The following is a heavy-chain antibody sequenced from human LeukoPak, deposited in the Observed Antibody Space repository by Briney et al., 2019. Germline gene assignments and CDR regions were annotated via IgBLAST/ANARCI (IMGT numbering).Heavy chain of an antibody. CDR1: GFTFDDYA. J-gene: IGHJ3*02. Sequence: GRSLRLSCAASGFTFDDYAMPWVRQAPGKGLEWVSGISWNSGSIGYADSVKGRFTISRDNAKNSLYLQMNSLRAEDTAVYYCARVDYYVRDAFDIWGQGTMVTVSS. CDR2: ISWNSGSI. D-gene: IGHD3-10*02. CDR3: ARVDYYVRDAFDI. V-gene: IGHV3-9*01.